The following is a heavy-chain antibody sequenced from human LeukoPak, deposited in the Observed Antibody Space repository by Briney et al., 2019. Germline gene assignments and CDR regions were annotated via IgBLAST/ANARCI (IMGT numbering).Heavy chain of an antibody. V-gene: IGHV1-2*02. CDR2: MNVDSGGT. CDR3: ARASKETGTSFDS. Sequence: ASVKVSCKASGHIFSDYYMHWVRQAPGQGLEWMGWMNVDSGGTKYAQKFQGRVTMTRDTSVSTAFMDLTRLTSDDTAVYYCARASKETGTSFDSWGQGTLVTVSS. CDR1: GHIFSDYY. D-gene: IGHD1-7*01. J-gene: IGHJ4*02.